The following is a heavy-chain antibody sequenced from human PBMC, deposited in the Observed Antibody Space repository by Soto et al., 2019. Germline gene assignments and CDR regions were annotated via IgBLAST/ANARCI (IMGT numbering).Heavy chain of an antibody. CDR3: ARSITGTTMRYYYYGMDV. CDR2: IYPGDSDT. D-gene: IGHD1-7*01. V-gene: IGHV5-51*01. CDR1: GYSFTSYW. J-gene: IGHJ6*02. Sequence: LKISCKGSGYSFTSYWIGWVRQMPGKGLEWMGIIYPGDSDTRYGPSFQGQVTISADKSISTAYLQWSSLKASDTAMYYCARSITGTTMRYYYYGMDVWGQGTTVTVSS.